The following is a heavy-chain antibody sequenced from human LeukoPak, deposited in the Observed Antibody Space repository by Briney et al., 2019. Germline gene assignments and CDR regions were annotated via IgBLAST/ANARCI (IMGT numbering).Heavy chain of an antibody. D-gene: IGHD6-19*01. CDR1: GGSISTSNYY. J-gene: IGHJ5*02. CDR2: IFYSGST. V-gene: IGHV4-39*07. Sequence: SETLSLTCTVSGGSISTSNYYWGWVRQPPGKGLEWIGNIFYSGSTYYSPSLKSRVTISLDTSRNQFSLKLNSVTAADTAVYYCARSLAGIDNWFDPWGQGTLVTVSS. CDR3: ARSLAGIDNWFDP.